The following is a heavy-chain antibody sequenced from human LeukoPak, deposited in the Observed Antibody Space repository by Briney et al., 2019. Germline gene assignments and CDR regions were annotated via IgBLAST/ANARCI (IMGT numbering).Heavy chain of an antibody. CDR1: GGTFSSYA. CDR2: IIPIFGTA. D-gene: IGHD1-26*01. V-gene: IGHV1-69*05. J-gene: IGHJ4*02. Sequence: ASVKVSCKASGGTFSSYAISWVRQAPGQGLEWMGGIIPIFGTANYAQKFQGRVTITTDESTSTAYMELSSLRSEDTAVYYCARRVGGSSHFDYWGQGTLVTVSS. CDR3: ARRVGGSSHFDY.